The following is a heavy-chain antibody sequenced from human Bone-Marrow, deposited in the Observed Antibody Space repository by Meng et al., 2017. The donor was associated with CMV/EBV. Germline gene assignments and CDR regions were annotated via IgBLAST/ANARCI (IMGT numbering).Heavy chain of an antibody. CDR2: ISSSDDSI. V-gene: IGHV3-21*01. D-gene: IGHD2-2*01. J-gene: IGHJ4*02. CDR3: VLVPAATSFSDF. Sequence: GGSLRLSCAPSGITFSTYTIHWVRQAPGKGLEWLSSISSSDDSIYYADFVKGRFTISRDNAKNSLHLQMTSLRAGDTAVYYCVLVPAATSFSDFWGQGTLVTVSS. CDR1: GITFSTYT.